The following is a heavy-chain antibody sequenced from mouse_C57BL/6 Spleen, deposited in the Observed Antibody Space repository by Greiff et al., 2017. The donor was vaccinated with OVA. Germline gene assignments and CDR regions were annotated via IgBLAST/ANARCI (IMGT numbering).Heavy chain of an antibody. D-gene: IGHD1-1*02. CDR2: IDPNSGGT. CDR1: GYTFTSYW. V-gene: IGHV1-72*01. Sequence: VQLQQSGAELVKPGASVKLSCKASGYTFTSYWMHWVKQRPGRGLEWIGRIDPNSGGTKYNEKFKSKATLTVDKPSSTAYMQLSSLTSEDSAVYYCARKVGAFDYYAMDYWGQGTSVTVSS. J-gene: IGHJ4*01. CDR3: ARKVGAFDYYAMDY.